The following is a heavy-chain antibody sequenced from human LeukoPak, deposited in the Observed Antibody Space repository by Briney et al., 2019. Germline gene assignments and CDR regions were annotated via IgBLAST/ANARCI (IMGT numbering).Heavy chain of an antibody. CDR1: GFSLNTSGVG. D-gene: IGHD1-26*01. V-gene: IGHV2-5*02. Sequence: SGPTLVKPTQTLTLTCTFSGFSLNTSGVGVGWIRQPPGKALEWLALIYWDDDKRYSPSLKTRLTITKGTSKNQVVLTMTNMDPVDTATYYCAHRRRLISASFFFDYWGQGTLVTVSS. J-gene: IGHJ4*02. CDR2: IYWDDDK. CDR3: AHRRRLISASFFFDY.